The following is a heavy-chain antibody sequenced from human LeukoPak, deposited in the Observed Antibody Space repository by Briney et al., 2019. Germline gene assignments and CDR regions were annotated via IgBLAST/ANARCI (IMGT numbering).Heavy chain of an antibody. Sequence: ASVKVSCKASGDTFTSYDVSWVRQAPGQGLEWMGWIIPISGIASYAQQFQGRVTMTSTTAMSTAYMELRSRRSDDTAVYSCAREIANCRETSCSDGFNPWGQGTLSPSPQ. CDR2: IIPISGIA. CDR1: GDTFTSYD. D-gene: IGHD2-2*01. V-gene: IGHV1-8*01. J-gene: IGHJ5*02. CDR3: AREIANCRETSCSDGFNP.